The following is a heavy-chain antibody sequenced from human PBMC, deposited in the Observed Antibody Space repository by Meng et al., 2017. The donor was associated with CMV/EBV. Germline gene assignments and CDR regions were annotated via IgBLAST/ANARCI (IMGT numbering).Heavy chain of an antibody. J-gene: IGHJ4*02. V-gene: IGHV3-15*01. CDR1: GSTFSNAW. CDR2: IKSKTDGGTT. CDR3: TTYHTYNWNYGGVRDY. Sequence: GESLKISCAASGSTFSNAWMRWVRQAPGKGLEWVGRIKSKTDGGTTDYAAPVKGRFTISRDDSKNTLYLQMNSLKTEDTDVYYCTTYHTYNWNYGGVRDYWGQGTLVTVSS. D-gene: IGHD1-7*01.